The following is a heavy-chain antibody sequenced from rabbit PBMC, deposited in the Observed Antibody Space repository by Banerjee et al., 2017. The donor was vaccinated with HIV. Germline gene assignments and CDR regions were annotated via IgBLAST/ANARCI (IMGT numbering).Heavy chain of an antibody. CDR3: ARDHPYAAYGGHGYADL. J-gene: IGHJ4*01. CDR1: GFSFSSSYY. Sequence: QSLEESGGDLVKPGASLTLTCTASGFSFSSSYYMCWVRQAPGKGLEWIACIYTDISGSTDYASWAKGRFTISKTSTTVTLQMTSLTAADTATYFCARDHPYAAYGGHGYADLWGPGTLVTVS. V-gene: IGHV1S40*01. CDR2: IYTDISGST. D-gene: IGHD6-1*01.